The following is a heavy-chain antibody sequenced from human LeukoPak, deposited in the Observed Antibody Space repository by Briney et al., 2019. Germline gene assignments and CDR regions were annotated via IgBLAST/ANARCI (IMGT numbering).Heavy chain of an antibody. CDR1: GFTFSRYW. CDR3: ARSSGYYYYWFDP. J-gene: IGHJ5*02. CDR2: IKQDGSEK. V-gene: IGHV3-7*01. Sequence: GGSLRLSCAASGFTFSRYWMSWVRQAPGKGLEWVANIKQDGSEKYYVDSVKGRFTISRDNAKKSLYLQMNSLRAEDTAVYYCARSSGYYYYWFDPWGQGTLVTVSS. D-gene: IGHD3-22*01.